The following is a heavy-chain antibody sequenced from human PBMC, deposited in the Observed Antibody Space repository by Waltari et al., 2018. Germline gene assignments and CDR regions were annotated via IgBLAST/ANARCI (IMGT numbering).Heavy chain of an antibody. V-gene: IGHV4-39*01. D-gene: IGHD3-16*01. CDR2: ISYRWAT. CDR1: GGSITTNRHY. J-gene: IGHJ3*01. CDR3: ATYVGASIGTAAFDV. Sequence: QLHLQESGPGLVQPSETLSLTCSVSGGSITTNRHYWGWIRQPPGKGLAWTSTISYRWATYTSPSLKSRLTISADTFKNQFSLKLSSVTAADTAVYYCATYVGASIGTAAFDVWGRGTMVTVSS.